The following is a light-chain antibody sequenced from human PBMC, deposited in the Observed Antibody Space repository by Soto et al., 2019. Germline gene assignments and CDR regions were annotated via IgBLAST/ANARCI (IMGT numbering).Light chain of an antibody. J-gene: IGKJ3*01. CDR2: GAS. V-gene: IGKV3-20*01. CDR1: QSVSSSY. CDR3: QQYGSSPPGT. Sequence: EIVLTQSPGTLSLSPGERATLSCRASQSVSSSYLAWYQQKPGQAPRLLIYGASSRATGIPDRFSGSGSGTDFTLTINRLEPEDIAVYYCQQYGSSPPGTFGPGTKVDIK.